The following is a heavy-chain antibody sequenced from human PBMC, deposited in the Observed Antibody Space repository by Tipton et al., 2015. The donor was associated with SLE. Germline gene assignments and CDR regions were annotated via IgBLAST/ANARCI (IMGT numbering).Heavy chain of an antibody. D-gene: IGHD3-22*01. Sequence: TLSLTCSVFGGPIGSFYWCWIRQPAGQGLEWIGRIYTSGSTNYNPPLKSRITISADTSKNQFSLKLNSVTAADTAVYYCARGGYSDSSGSHFPFWGQGTLLTVSS. CDR2: IYTSGST. J-gene: IGHJ4*02. V-gene: IGHV4-59*10. CDR3: ARGGYSDSSGSHFPF. CDR1: GGPIGSFY.